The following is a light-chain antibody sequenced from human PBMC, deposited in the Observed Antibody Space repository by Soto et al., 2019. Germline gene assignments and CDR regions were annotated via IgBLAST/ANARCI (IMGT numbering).Light chain of an antibody. Sequence: DIQMTQSPSSVSASVGDRVTITCRASQDISGWLAWYQQKPGKAPKVLISAASSLQGGVPSRFSGSGYGTDFTLTISSLQPEDFATYYCQQSNTFPWTFGQGTKVDIK. CDR1: QDISGW. CDR3: QQSNTFPWT. V-gene: IGKV1-12*01. J-gene: IGKJ1*01. CDR2: AAS.